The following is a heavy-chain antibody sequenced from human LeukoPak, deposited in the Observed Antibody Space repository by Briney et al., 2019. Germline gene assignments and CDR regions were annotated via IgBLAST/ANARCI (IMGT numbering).Heavy chain of an antibody. J-gene: IGHJ4*02. D-gene: IGHD6-19*01. Sequence: SQTLSLTCLVSGDSISTFYWSWVRQSPGKGLEWFGHIHVTANSIYSPSLKSRVTMSVDTSTNQFSLKLTSVAAADTAIYYCARHVKGLGLDSWGQGTLVSVSS. CDR1: GDSISTFY. V-gene: IGHV4-59*08. CDR2: IHVTANS. CDR3: ARHVKGLGLDS.